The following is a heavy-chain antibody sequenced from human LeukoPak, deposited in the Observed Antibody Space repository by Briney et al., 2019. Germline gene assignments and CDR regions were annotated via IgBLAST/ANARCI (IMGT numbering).Heavy chain of an antibody. CDR1: GFTFSSYA. CDR2: ISGRGGST. D-gene: IGHD2-2*01. Sequence: GGSLRLSCAASGFTFSSYAMSWVRQAPGKGLEWVSGISGRGGSTYYADSVKGRFTISRDNSKSTLYLQMNSLRTEDTAVYYCAKDRHAPGRYCSSTICFPFDPWGQGTLVTVSS. CDR3: AKDRHAPGRYCSSTICFPFDP. J-gene: IGHJ5*02. V-gene: IGHV3-23*01.